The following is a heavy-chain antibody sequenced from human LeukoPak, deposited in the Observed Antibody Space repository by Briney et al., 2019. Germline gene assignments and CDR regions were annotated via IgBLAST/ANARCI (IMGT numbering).Heavy chain of an antibody. CDR1: GFTFSSYS. V-gene: IGHV3-21*01. J-gene: IGHJ4*02. CDR2: ISSSSSYI. CDR3: ARNRDSSGYYLGPFDY. Sequence: GGSLRLSCAASGFTFSSYSMNWVRQAPGKGLEWVSSISSSSSYIYYADSVKGRFTISRVNAKNSLYLQMNSLRAEDTAVYYCARNRDSSGYYLGPFDYWGQGTLVTASS. D-gene: IGHD3-22*01.